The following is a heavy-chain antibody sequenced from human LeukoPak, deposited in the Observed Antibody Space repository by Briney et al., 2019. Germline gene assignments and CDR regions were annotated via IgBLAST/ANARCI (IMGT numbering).Heavy chain of an antibody. Sequence: EPLSLTCTVCVGCLTSYYGRWIRQPPGRGVEWVGYIYCSGSTNSNSSLKRRVTISVDTSKSQFSLNLTCVSAADTAVYYCARHYGTNGYFSSFFDYWGQGTLVTVSS. CDR1: VGCLTSYY. CDR2: IYCSGST. V-gene: IGHV4-59*01. J-gene: IGHJ4*02. CDR3: ARHYGTNGYFSSFFDY. D-gene: IGHD3-22*01.